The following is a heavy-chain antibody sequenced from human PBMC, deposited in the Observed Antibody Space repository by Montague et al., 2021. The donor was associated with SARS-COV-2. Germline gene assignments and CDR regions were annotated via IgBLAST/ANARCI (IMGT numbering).Heavy chain of an antibody. CDR3: ARGPRITMIVVVITDIWFDP. CDR1: GGSVSDYY. J-gene: IGHJ5*02. D-gene: IGHD3-22*01. Sequence: SETLSLTCAVYGGSVSDYYWSWIRQPPGKGLEWIGEINHSGSTNYNPSLKSRVTKSVDTSKNQFSLKLTSVTAADTAVYYCARGPRITMIVVVITDIWFDPWGQGTLVTVSS. CDR2: INHSGST. V-gene: IGHV4-34*01.